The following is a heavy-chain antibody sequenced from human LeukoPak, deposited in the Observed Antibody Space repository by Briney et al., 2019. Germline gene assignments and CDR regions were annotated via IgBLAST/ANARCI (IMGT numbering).Heavy chain of an antibody. CDR3: ASSSPAHDY. V-gene: IGHV4-59*02. CDR1: GASVSSYY. J-gene: IGHJ4*02. D-gene: IGHD6-6*01. Sequence: PSGTLSLTCTVSGASVSSYYWSWIRQPPGKGLEWIGYGHYSGSTSYIPSLKSRVTISVDTSKNQFSLKVNSVTAADTAVYYCASSSPAHDYWGQGTLVTVSS. CDR2: GHYSGST.